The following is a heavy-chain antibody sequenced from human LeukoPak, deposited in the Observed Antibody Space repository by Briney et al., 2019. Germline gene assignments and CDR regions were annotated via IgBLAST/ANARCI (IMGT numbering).Heavy chain of an antibody. CDR3: ARLLRFNDAFHI. J-gene: IGHJ3*02. CDR1: GGSISSYY. Sequence: SETLSLTCTVSGGSISSYYWSWIRQPPGKGLEWIGYIYYSGSTNYNPSLKSRVTISVDTSKNQFSLKLSSVTAADAAVYYCARLLRFNDAFHIWGQGTMVTVSS. CDR2: IYYSGST. V-gene: IGHV4-59*01. D-gene: IGHD3-3*01.